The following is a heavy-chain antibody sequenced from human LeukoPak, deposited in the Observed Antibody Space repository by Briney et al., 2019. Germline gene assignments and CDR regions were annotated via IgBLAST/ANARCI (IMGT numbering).Heavy chain of an antibody. Sequence: NPSQTLSLTCTVSGGSISSGSYYWSWIRQPAGKGLKWIGRIYTSGSTNYNPSLKSRVTISVDTSKNQFSLKLSSVTAADTAVYYCARVQYDFWSGYPLGWFDPWGQGTLFTVSS. CDR2: IYTSGST. CDR1: GGSISSGSYY. CDR3: ARVQYDFWSGYPLGWFDP. J-gene: IGHJ5*02. V-gene: IGHV4-61*02. D-gene: IGHD3-3*01.